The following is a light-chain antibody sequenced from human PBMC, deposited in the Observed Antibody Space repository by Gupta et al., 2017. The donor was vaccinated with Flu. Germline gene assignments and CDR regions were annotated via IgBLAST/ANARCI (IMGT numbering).Light chain of an antibody. CDR2: DAS. Sequence: PATLSLSPGERATLSCRASQSVSSYLAWYQQKPGQAPRLLIYDASNRATGIPARFSGSGSGTDFTLTISSLEPEDFAVYYCQQRSNWPPLTFGGGTKVEIK. V-gene: IGKV3-11*01. CDR1: QSVSSY. CDR3: QQRSNWPPLT. J-gene: IGKJ4*01.